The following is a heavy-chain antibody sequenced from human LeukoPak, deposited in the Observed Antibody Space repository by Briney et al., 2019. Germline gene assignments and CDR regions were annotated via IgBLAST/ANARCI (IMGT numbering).Heavy chain of an antibody. D-gene: IGHD1-26*01. CDR1: GGSIRSSYYY. CDR2: TRNKANSYTT. Sequence: LSLTCTVSGGSIRSSYYYWGWIRQAPGKGLEWVGRTRNKANSYTTEYAASVKGRFTISRDDSKNSLYLQMNSLKTEDTAVYYCASGSYYPEYFQHWGQGTLVTVSS. V-gene: IGHV3-72*01. J-gene: IGHJ1*01. CDR3: ASGSYYPEYFQH.